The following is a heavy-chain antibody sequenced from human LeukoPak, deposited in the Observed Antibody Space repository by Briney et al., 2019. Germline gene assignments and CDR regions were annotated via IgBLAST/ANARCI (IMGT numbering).Heavy chain of an antibody. J-gene: IGHJ4*02. D-gene: IGHD3-16*02. CDR3: AREGWGSYRYYFDY. CDR2: INHSGST. V-gene: IGHV4-34*01. CDR1: GGSFSGYY. Sequence: SETLSLTCAVYGGSFSGYYWSWIRQPPGKGLEWIGEINHSGSTNYNPSLKSRVTISVDTSKNQFSLKLSSVTAADTAVYYCAREGWGSYRYYFDYWGQGTLVTVSS.